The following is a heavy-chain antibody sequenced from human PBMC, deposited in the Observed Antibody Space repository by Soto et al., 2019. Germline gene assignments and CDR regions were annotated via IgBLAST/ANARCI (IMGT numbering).Heavy chain of an antibody. CDR3: ARGASCTSTSCYDYFHYGMDV. V-gene: IGHV1-18*01. CDR2: ISTYNGNT. D-gene: IGHD2-2*01. CDR1: GYTFTSHG. J-gene: IGHJ6*02. Sequence: GASVKFSCKASGYTFTSHGITWVRQAPGQGLEWMGWISTYNGNTNYAQKLQGRVTLTTDTSTSTAYMELRSLRSDDAAVYYCARGASCTSTSCYDYFHYGMDVWGQGTTVTVSS.